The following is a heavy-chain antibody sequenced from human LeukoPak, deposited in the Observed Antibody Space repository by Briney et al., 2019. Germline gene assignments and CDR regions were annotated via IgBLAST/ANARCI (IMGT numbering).Heavy chain of an antibody. D-gene: IGHD2-21*02. CDR2: IYPDDSDT. Sequence: GGSLQISCQGYGCNFSTKWIGWLRQMPGRGLEWIGIIYPDDSDTTYSPSFQGQVTISVDKSLNTAYLQWRSLEASDTAMYFCARRAFEDCGGDCYPLDSWGQGTLVIVSS. V-gene: IGHV5-51*01. CDR1: GCNFSTKW. J-gene: IGHJ4*02. CDR3: ARRAFEDCGGDCYPLDS.